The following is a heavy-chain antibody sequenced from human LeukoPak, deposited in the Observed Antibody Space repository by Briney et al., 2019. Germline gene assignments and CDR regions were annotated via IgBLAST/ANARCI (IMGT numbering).Heavy chain of an antibody. CDR3: ARHRGCGGDCYPNWFDS. CDR1: GGSNSSYY. Sequence: SETLSLTCTVSGGSNSSYYWSWIRQPPGEGLEWIGYIYYSGSTNYNPSLKSRVTISVDTSKNQFSLKLSSVTAADTAVYYCARHRGCGGDCYPNWFDSWGQGTLVTVSS. J-gene: IGHJ5*01. V-gene: IGHV4-59*08. D-gene: IGHD2-21*02. CDR2: IYYSGST.